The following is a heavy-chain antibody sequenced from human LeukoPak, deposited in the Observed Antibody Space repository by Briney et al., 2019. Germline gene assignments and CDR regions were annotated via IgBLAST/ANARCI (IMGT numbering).Heavy chain of an antibody. CDR1: GYTFTGYD. CDR2: INPNSGGT. CDR3: ARAGVAAPGEDWLDP. J-gene: IGHJ5*02. V-gene: IGHV1-2*02. D-gene: IGHD6-13*01. Sequence: ASVKVSCTASGYTFTGYDMHWVRDAPGQGLELMGWINPNSGGTNYAQKFQGKVTMTRDTSISTAYMELSRLRSDDTAVYYCARAGVAAPGEDWLDPWGQGTLVTVSS.